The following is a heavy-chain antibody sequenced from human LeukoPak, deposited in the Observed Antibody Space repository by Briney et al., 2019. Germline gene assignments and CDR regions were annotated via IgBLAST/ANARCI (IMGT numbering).Heavy chain of an antibody. Sequence: ASVKVSCKASGYTFTGYYIHWVRQVPGQGLEWMGWSNPNSGGTNYAQNFQGRVTMTRDTSISTACMELSSLRSDDTAVYFCARSGGAYQGYPDYWGQGTLVTVSS. CDR1: GYTFTGYY. CDR2: SNPNSGGT. CDR3: ARSGGAYQGYPDY. V-gene: IGHV1-2*02. D-gene: IGHD2-2*01. J-gene: IGHJ4*02.